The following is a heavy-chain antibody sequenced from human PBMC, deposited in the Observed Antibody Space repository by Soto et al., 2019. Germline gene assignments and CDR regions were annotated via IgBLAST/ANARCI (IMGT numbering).Heavy chain of an antibody. Sequence: GGSLRLSWAASGFTFSYYYMNWIRQAPGKGLEWNSYISIPMTYTRYADSVNGRFTISRDDAKNSLYLQMNSLRAEDTAVYYCVRHICAYVDYWGQGPLVIAS. CDR2: ISIPMTYT. J-gene: IGHJ4*02. V-gene: IGHV3-11*06. CDR3: VRHICAYVDY. CDR1: GFTFSYYY.